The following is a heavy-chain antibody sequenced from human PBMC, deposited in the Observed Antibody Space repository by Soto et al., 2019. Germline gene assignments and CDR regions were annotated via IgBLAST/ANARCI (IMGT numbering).Heavy chain of an antibody. J-gene: IGHJ6*02. CDR2: ISGSGGST. D-gene: IGHD2-15*01. CDR3: AKATPCSGGSCYYWDYYYYGMDV. Sequence: GGSLRLSCAASGFTFSSYAMSWVRQAPGKGLEWVSAISGSGGSTYYADSVKGRFTISRDNSKNTLYLQMNSLGAEDTAVYYCAKATPCSGGSCYYWDYYYYGMDVWGQGTTVTVSS. V-gene: IGHV3-23*01. CDR1: GFTFSSYA.